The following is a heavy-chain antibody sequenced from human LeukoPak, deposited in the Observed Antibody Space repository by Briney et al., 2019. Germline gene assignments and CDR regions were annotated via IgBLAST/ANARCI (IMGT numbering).Heavy chain of an antibody. Sequence: TSETLSLTCTVSGASVSGSAYYWGWIRQPPGKGLEWIGNIYYSGSTYYNESLESRVTISIDTSKNQFSLKLSSVTAADTAVYYCARHPKIGSGLPNWFDPWGQGTLVTVSS. CDR2: IYYSGST. V-gene: IGHV4-39*01. CDR1: GASVSGSAYY. CDR3: ARHPKIGSGLPNWFDP. J-gene: IGHJ5*02. D-gene: IGHD3-10*01.